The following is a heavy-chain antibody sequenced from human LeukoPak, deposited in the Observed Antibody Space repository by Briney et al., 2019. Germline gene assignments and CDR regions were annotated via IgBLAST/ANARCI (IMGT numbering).Heavy chain of an antibody. V-gene: IGHV4-59*08. D-gene: IGHD2/OR15-2a*01. J-gene: IGHJ4*02. CDR3: ARLGLFYDDYQYYFDY. Sequence: SETLSLTCTVSSGSISSYYWSWIRQSPGKGLEWIGYIHYSGSTNYNPSLKSRVTMSVDTSKNQFSLKLSSVTAADTAVYYCARLGLFYDDYQYYFDYWGQGTLVTVSS. CDR2: IHYSGST. CDR1: SGSISSYY.